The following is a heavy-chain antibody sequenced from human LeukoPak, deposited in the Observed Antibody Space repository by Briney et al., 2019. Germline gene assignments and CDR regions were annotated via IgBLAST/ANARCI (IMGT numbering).Heavy chain of an antibody. V-gene: IGHV4-59*01. CDR2: LYYSGST. CDR3: ARETRVYSSGWYGAWFDP. J-gene: IGHJ5*02. D-gene: IGHD6-19*01. CDR1: GGSISSYY. Sequence: PSETLSLTSTVSGGSISSYYWSWIRQPPGKGLEWIGYLYYSGSTNYNPSLKSRVTISVDTSKNQFSLKLSSVTAADTAVYYCARETRVYSSGWYGAWFDPWGQGTLVTVSS.